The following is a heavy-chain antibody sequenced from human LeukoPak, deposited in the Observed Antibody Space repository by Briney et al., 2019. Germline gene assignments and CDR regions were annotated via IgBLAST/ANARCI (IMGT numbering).Heavy chain of an antibody. CDR3: ARGTWATLYYYYMDV. Sequence: GGSLRLSCEASGFAFSSSAMHWVRQAPGKGLVWVSRINSDGSSTSYADSVKGRFTISRDNAKNTLYLQMNSLRAEDTAVYYCARGTWATLYYYYMDVWGKGTTVTVSS. V-gene: IGHV3-74*01. J-gene: IGHJ6*03. CDR1: GFAFSSSA. D-gene: IGHD5-24*01. CDR2: INSDGSST.